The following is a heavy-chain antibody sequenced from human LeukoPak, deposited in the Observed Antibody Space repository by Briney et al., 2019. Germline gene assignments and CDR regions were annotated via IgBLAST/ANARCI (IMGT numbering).Heavy chain of an antibody. CDR1: GFTFSSYA. Sequence: GGSLRLSCAASGFTFSSYAMHWVRQAPGKGLEWVAFIRYDGSNKYYADSVKGRFTISRDNSKDTLYLQMNSLRAEDTAVYYCARDSQDAFDIWGQGTMVTVSS. V-gene: IGHV3-30*02. J-gene: IGHJ3*02. CDR2: IRYDGSNK. CDR3: ARDSQDAFDI.